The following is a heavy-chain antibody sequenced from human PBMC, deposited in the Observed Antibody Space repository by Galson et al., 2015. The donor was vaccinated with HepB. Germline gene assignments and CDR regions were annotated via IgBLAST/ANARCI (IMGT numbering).Heavy chain of an antibody. CDR3: ARDTSMMGYGGSYGMDV. V-gene: IGHV4-4*07. CDR2: IYTSGST. Sequence: LRLSCAASGFTFSNAWMSWIRQPAGKGLEWIGRIYTSGSTNYNPSLKSRVTISVDTSKNQFSLKLSSVTAADTAVYYCARDTSMMGYGGSYGMDVWGQGTTVTVSS. CDR1: GFTFSNAW. J-gene: IGHJ6*02. D-gene: IGHD4-23*01.